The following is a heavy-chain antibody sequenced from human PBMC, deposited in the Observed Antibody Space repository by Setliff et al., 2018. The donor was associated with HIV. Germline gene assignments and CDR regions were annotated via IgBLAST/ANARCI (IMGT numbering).Heavy chain of an antibody. J-gene: IGHJ4*02. Sequence: GSLRLSCAASGFIFSSYEMNWVRQAPGKGLEWVSYISSSSSYTHYADSVKGRFTISRDNVKNSLYLQMNSLRVEDTAVYYCATDCAVVGGTGSLDSWGQGTLVTVSS. CDR2: ISSSSSYT. V-gene: IGHV3-21*04. CDR1: GFIFSSYE. CDR3: ATDCAVVGGTGSLDS. D-gene: IGHD1-26*01.